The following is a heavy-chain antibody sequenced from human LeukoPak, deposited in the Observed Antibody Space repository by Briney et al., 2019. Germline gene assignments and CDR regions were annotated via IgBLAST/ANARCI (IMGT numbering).Heavy chain of an antibody. V-gene: IGHV4-39*01. CDR3: ARLLHDSSGYDAFDI. J-gene: IGHJ3*02. CDR1: GGSISSDTFY. CDR2: VYFSGTT. D-gene: IGHD3-22*01. Sequence: PSETLSLTCTVSGGSISSDTFYWGWIRQPPGKGLEWIGSVYFSGTTYYNPSLKSRVTISVDTSKNQFSLKLSSVTAADTAVYYCARLLHDSSGYDAFDIWGQGTMVTVSS.